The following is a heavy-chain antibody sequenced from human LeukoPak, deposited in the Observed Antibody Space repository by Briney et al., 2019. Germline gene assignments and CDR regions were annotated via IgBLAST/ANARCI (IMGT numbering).Heavy chain of an antibody. CDR3: ARPLTRGGTYYV. D-gene: IGHD1-26*01. J-gene: IGHJ4*02. CDR1: GGSISPYY. Sequence: SETLSLTCTVSGGSISPYYWGWIRQPPGKGLEWIGSVYYDGSAYYNPSLKSRVTISVDTSKNQLSLKLSSVTAADTAVYYCARPLTRGGTYYVWGQGTLVTVSS. CDR2: VYYDGSA. V-gene: IGHV4-39*01.